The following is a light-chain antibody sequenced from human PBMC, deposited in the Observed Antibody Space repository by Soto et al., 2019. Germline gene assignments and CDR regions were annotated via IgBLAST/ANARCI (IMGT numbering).Light chain of an antibody. J-gene: IGKJ2*01. CDR1: QSVSSY. CDR3: QQRSNWPPGYT. V-gene: IGKV3-11*01. CDR2: DAS. Sequence: EIVLTQSPATLSLSPGERATLSCRASQSVSSYLAWYQQKPGQAPRLLIYDASKRATGIPARFSGSGSGTDFTLTISSLEPEDFAVYYCQQRSNWPPGYTFGQETTLEIK.